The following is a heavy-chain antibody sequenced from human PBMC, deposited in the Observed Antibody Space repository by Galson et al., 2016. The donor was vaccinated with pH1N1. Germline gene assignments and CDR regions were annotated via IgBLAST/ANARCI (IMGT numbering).Heavy chain of an antibody. CDR1: GYTFTTYY. Sequence: SVKVSCKASGYTFTTYYIHWVRQAPGQGLEWLGIINPSGVSTTYAQKFQGRVTMTRDTSTSTVYMGLSSLRSEDTAVYYCASRSSGQLHFDYWGQGTLVTVSS. CDR2: INPSGVST. CDR3: ASRSSGQLHFDY. D-gene: IGHD3-22*01. J-gene: IGHJ4*02. V-gene: IGHV1-46*01.